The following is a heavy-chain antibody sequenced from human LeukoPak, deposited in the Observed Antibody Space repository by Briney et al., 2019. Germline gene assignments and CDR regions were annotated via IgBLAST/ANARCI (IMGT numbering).Heavy chain of an antibody. CDR2: IDPNSGGT. Sequence: EASVKVSCKASGYTFTGYYMHWVRQAPGQGLEWMGWIDPNSGGTNYARKFEGRVTMTRDTSTSTDYMELSRLKSDDTAVYYCALMLRGVIYHFDSWGQGTLVTVSP. D-gene: IGHD3-10*01. CDR3: ALMLRGVIYHFDS. J-gene: IGHJ4*02. CDR1: GYTFTGYY. V-gene: IGHV1-2*02.